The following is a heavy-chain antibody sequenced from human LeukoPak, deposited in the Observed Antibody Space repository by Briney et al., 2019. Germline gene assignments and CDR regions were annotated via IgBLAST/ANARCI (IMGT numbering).Heavy chain of an antibody. D-gene: IGHD3-22*01. V-gene: IGHV4-34*01. Sequence: PSETLSLTCAVYGGSFSGYYWSWIRQPPGKGLEWIGEINHSGSTNYNPSLKSRVTISVDTSKNQFSLKLSFVTAADTAVYYCASRYYYDSSGYYATHYFDYWGQGTLVTVSS. CDR1: GGSFSGYY. J-gene: IGHJ4*02. CDR3: ASRYYYDSSGYYATHYFDY. CDR2: INHSGST.